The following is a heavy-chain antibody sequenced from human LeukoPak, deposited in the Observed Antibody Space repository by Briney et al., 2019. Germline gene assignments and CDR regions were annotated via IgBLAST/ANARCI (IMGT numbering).Heavy chain of an antibody. Sequence: PSETLSLTCAVYGGSFSGYYWSWIRQPPGKGLEWIAEINHSGSTNYNPSLKSRVTISVDTSKNQFSLKLRSVTAADTAVYYCARVGRYYDYVWGSYRYGYYFDYWGQGTLVTVSS. V-gene: IGHV4-34*01. CDR3: ARVGRYYDYVWGSYRYGYYFDY. J-gene: IGHJ4*02. CDR2: INHSGST. CDR1: GGSFSGYY. D-gene: IGHD3-16*02.